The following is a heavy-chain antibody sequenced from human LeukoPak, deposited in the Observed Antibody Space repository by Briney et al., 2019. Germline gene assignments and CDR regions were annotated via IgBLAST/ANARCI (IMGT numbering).Heavy chain of an antibody. CDR1: GYTFTNYY. J-gene: IGHJ6*03. V-gene: IGHV1-46*01. Sequence: ASVKVSCKASGYTFTNYYIHWVRQAPGQGLEWMGIINPSGGSTTYAQKFQGRVTMTRDTSTSTVYMELSSLRSEDTAVYYCARDTGIASTGYYYGDVWGKGTTVTVSS. CDR2: INPSGGST. D-gene: IGHD1-14*01. CDR3: ARDTGIASTGYYYGDV.